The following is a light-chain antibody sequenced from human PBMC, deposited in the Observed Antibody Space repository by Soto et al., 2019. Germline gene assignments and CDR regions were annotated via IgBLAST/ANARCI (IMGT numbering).Light chain of an antibody. J-gene: IGLJ3*02. V-gene: IGLV6-57*03. CDR3: QSYDSSNQGV. Sequence: NFMLTQPQSVSESPGGTITISCTRSSGDIARNYVQWYQQRPGSAPSAVIHEDDQRPSGVPDRFSGSVDRSSNSASLTISGLKTEDEDDYYCQSYDSSNQGVFGGGTKLTVL. CDR2: EDD. CDR1: SGDIARNY.